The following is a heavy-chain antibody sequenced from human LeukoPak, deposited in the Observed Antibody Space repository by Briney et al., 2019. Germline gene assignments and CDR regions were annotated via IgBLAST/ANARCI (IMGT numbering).Heavy chain of an antibody. Sequence: GGSLRLSCAASGFTFSSYDMSWVRQAPGKGLEWVSGISRSGGSTYYADSVKGRFTISRDNSKNTLYLQMNSLRAEDTGVYYCAKDRSCTNGVCHGDFDYWGQGTLVTVSS. J-gene: IGHJ4*02. CDR1: GFTFSSYD. CDR3: AKDRSCTNGVCHGDFDY. CDR2: ISRSGGST. D-gene: IGHD2-8*01. V-gene: IGHV3-23*01.